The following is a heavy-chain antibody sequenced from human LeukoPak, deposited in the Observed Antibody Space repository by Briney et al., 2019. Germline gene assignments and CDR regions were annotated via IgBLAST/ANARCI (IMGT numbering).Heavy chain of an antibody. CDR2: IYYSGST. CDR3: ARGYDSSGYSHTYFDY. CDR1: GGSISSYY. D-gene: IGHD3-22*01. J-gene: IGHJ4*02. V-gene: IGHV4-59*01. Sequence: SETLPLTCTVSGGSISSYYWSWIRQPPGKGLEWIGYIYYSGSTNYNPSLKSRVTISVDTSKNQFSLKLSSVTAADTAVYYCARGYDSSGYSHTYFDYWGQGTLVTVSS.